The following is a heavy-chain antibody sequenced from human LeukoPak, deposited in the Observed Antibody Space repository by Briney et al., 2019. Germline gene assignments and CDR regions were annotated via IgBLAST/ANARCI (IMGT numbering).Heavy chain of an antibody. Sequence: PSETLSLTCTVSGGPISSYYWSWIRQPAGKGLEWIGRIYTSGSTNYNPSLKSRVTMSVDTSKNQFSLKLSSVTAADTAVYYCARGLVVATDRYYYYGMDVWGQGTTVTVSS. D-gene: IGHD5-12*01. CDR1: GGPISSYY. CDR2: IYTSGST. V-gene: IGHV4-4*07. J-gene: IGHJ6*02. CDR3: ARGLVVATDRYYYYGMDV.